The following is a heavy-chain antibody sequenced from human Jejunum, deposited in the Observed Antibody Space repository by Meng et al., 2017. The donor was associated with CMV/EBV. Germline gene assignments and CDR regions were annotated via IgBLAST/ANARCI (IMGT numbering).Heavy chain of an antibody. V-gene: IGHV3-23*01. CDR1: GDKFTSCA. CDR2: MSGGGGAT. D-gene: IGHD2-21*02. CDR3: AKDRMRPRVTALFDA. J-gene: IGHJ4*02. Sequence: GDKFTSCARGGVGQVPGKGMEWVAGMSGGGGATWYADSVKGRFTVSRDNSKNMVYLQMSSLRAEDTGVYYCAKDRMRPRVTALFDAWSQGTPVTVSS.